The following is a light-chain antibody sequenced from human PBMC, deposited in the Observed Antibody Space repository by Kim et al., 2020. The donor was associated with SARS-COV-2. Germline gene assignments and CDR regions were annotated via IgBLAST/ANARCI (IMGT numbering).Light chain of an antibody. Sequence: VLTQSPGTLSLSLGERATLSCRASQSLTSSHVAWYQQKRGQAPRLLIYGASTRASGIPVRFSGSGSGTDFTLTISRLEPEDFAVYYCQYYGSSPLWTFGQGTKVDIK. V-gene: IGKV3-20*01. J-gene: IGKJ1*01. CDR2: GAS. CDR1: QSLTSSH. CDR3: QYYGSSPLWT.